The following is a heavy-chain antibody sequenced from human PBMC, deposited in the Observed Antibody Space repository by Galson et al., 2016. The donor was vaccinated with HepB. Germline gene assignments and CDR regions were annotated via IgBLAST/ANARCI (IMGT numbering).Heavy chain of an antibody. J-gene: IGHJ6*02. CDR2: VSIDGINK. CDR3: AREGTIYGMDV. D-gene: IGHD3-10*01. CDR1: GFTFRNYV. Sequence: SLRLSCAASGFTFRNYVMHWVRQAPGKGLEWVAVVSIDGINKYYADSVKGRFTISRDNSKNTVFMQMNSLRVEDTALYFCAREGTIYGMDVWGQGATVTVSS. V-gene: IGHV3-30-3*01.